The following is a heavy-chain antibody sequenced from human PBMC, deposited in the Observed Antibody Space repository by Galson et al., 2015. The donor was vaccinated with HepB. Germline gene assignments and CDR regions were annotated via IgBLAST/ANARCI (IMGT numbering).Heavy chain of an antibody. Sequence: QSGAEVKKPGESLKISCKAAGYSFRNYWIGWVRQMPGKGQQCMGIIYPGDSETRYSPSFPGQVTISADKSINTAYLQWRSLKASDTAMYYCASPGHEGYHYYGMDVWGQGTTVTVSS. J-gene: IGHJ6*02. V-gene: IGHV5-51*01. CDR3: ASPGHEGYHYYGMDV. CDR1: GYSFRNYW. CDR2: IYPGDSET. D-gene: IGHD3-10*01.